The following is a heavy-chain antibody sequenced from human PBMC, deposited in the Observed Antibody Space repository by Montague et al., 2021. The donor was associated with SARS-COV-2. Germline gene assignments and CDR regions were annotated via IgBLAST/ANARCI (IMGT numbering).Heavy chain of an antibody. V-gene: IGHV4-61*02. J-gene: IGHJ4*02. CDR1: DGSINTDTYF. CDR2: IWTSGTT. Sequence: TLSLTCTVSDGSINTDTYFRSWIRQPAGKGLEWIGRIWTSGTTKYNPTLKSRVTMSMDTSKKQFSLNVTSVTAADTAVYYCARGAKYYGFYHPFEDWGQGALVTVSS. CDR3: ARGAKYYGFYHPFED. D-gene: IGHD3-16*01.